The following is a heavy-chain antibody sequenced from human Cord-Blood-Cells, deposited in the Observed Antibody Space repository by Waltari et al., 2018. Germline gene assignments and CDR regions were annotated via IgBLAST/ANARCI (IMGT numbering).Heavy chain of an antibody. D-gene: IGHD4-17*01. CDR1: GLTFSSYA. V-gene: IGHV3-30-3*01. CDR3: AREPVTYFDY. J-gene: IGHJ4*02. CDR2: ISYDGSNK. Sequence: QVQLVESGGGVVQPGRTLRLSCAASGLTFSSYAMHWVRQAPGKGLEWVAVISYDGSNKYYADSVKGRFTISRDNSKNTLYLQMNSLRAEDTAVYYCAREPVTYFDYWGQGTLVTVSS.